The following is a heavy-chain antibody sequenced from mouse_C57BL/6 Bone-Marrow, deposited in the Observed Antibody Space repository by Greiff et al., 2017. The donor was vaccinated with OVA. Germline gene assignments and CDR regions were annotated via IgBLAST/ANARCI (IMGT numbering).Heavy chain of an antibody. CDR1: GFSLTSYG. CDR2: IWSGGST. Sequence: QVQLQQSGPGLVQPSQSLSITCTVSGFSLTSYGVHWVRQSPGKGLEWLGVIWSGGSTDYNAAFISRLSISKDNSKSQVFFKMNSLQADDTAIYYCARWSTTVVNYAMDYWGQGTSVTVSS. D-gene: IGHD1-1*01. CDR3: ARWSTTVVNYAMDY. J-gene: IGHJ4*01. V-gene: IGHV2-2*01.